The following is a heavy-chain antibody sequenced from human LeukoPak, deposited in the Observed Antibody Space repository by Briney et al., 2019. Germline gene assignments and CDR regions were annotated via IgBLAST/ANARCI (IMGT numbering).Heavy chain of an antibody. J-gene: IGHJ4*03. CDR1: GESFSAYY. V-gene: IGHV4-34*01. Sequence: SETLSLTCAVYGESFSAYYWSWIRQSPGKGLEWIAEINHRGDTNYNPSVKSRATISIDTSKNQFSLKVRSLTAADTAVYYCARGPTISETGYFDFWGQGTLVTVSS. CDR2: INHRGDT. CDR3: ARGPTISETGYFDF. D-gene: IGHD1-1*01.